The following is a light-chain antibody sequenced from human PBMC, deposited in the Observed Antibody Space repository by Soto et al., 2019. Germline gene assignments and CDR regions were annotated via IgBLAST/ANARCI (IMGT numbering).Light chain of an antibody. Sequence: QSALTQPASVSGSPGQSITIPCTGTSSDVGIYNLVSWYRQRPGEVPKLLIYEVTKRPSGVSNRFSGSKSGNTASLTISGLQAEDEADYYCCSYARSGALIFGGGTQLTVL. CDR3: CSYARSGALI. J-gene: IGLJ2*01. CDR2: EVT. CDR1: SSDVGIYNL. V-gene: IGLV2-23*02.